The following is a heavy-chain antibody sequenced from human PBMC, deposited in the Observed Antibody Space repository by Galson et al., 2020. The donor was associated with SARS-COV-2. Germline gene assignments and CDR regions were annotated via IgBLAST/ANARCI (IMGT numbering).Heavy chain of an antibody. V-gene: IGHV4-31*03. Sequence: SQTLSLTCTVSGASIISSGHYWSWIRQHPGKGLEWLGYIYFSGGTYYNPSLKSRVAMSLDTSKNQFSLNVTSVTAADTAVYYCARAIHDYGDYDYFDYWGQGTLVTVSS. CDR1: GASIISSGHY. CDR3: ARAIHDYGDYDYFDY. CDR2: IYFSGGT. J-gene: IGHJ4*02. D-gene: IGHD4-17*01.